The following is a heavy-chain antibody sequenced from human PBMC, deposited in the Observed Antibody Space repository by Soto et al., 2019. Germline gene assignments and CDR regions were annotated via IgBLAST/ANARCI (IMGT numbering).Heavy chain of an antibody. J-gene: IGHJ5*02. Sequence: QVQLVESGGGVVQPGRSLRLSCAASGFTFSSYGMHWVRQAPGQGLEWVAVRWYDGSNKYYADSVKGRFTISRDNSKNPLYLQMTSLRAEDTAVYYCARDHGYGWFDPWGQGTLVTVSS. CDR1: GFTFSSYG. D-gene: IGHD5-18*01. CDR2: RWYDGSNK. CDR3: ARDHGYGWFDP. V-gene: IGHV3-33*01.